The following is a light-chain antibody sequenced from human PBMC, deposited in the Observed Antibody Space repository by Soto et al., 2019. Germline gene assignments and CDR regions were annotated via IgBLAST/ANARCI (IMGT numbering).Light chain of an antibody. CDR3: QQRSNWPPVT. CDR1: QSINRH. J-gene: IGKJ4*01. V-gene: IGKV3-11*01. Sequence: EIVLTQSPATLSLSPGERATLSCRASQSINRHLAWYRQKPGQAPRLLIYDASNRATVIPARFSGSGAGTDFTLTISSLEAEDFGVYYCQQRSNWPPVTFGGGTKVEIK. CDR2: DAS.